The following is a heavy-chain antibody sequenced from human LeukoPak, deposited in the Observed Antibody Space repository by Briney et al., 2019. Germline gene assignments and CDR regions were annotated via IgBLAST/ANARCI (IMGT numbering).Heavy chain of an antibody. CDR2: IYTSGST. D-gene: IGHD3-22*01. J-gene: IGHJ3*02. Sequence: SETLSLTCIVSGGSISSYYWSWIRQPAGKGLEWIGRIYTSGSTNYNPSLKSRVTMSVDTSKDQFSLKLSSVTAADTAVYYCARVPDSSGYIGAFDIWGQGTMVTVSS. CDR1: GGSISSYY. CDR3: ARVPDSSGYIGAFDI. V-gene: IGHV4-4*07.